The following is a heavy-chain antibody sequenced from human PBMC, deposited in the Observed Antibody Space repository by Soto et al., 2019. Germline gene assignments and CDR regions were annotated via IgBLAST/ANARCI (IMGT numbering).Heavy chain of an antibody. D-gene: IGHD6-19*01. V-gene: IGHV4-59*01. CDR1: GGSISSYF. Sequence: PSETLSLTCTVSGGSISSYFWNWIRQPPGKGLEWIGYIYYSGSTKYNPSLKSRVTISVDTPKNQFSLKLNSVTAADTAVYYCARVIGGWYEHDYWGQGTLVTVSS. J-gene: IGHJ4*02. CDR3: ARVIGGWYEHDY. CDR2: IYYSGST.